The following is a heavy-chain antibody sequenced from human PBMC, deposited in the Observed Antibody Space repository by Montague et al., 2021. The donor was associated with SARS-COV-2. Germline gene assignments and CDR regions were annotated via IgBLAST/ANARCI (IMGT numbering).Heavy chain of an antibody. CDR3: ARLRFLEWLHIPRGYYGMDV. Sequence: QSGAAVKKPGESLRISCKGSGYSFTSYWISWVRQMPGKGLEWMGRIDPSDSYTNYSPSFQGHVTISADKSISTAYLQWSSLKASDTAMYYCARLRFLEWLHIPRGYYGMDVWGQGTTVTVSS. J-gene: IGHJ6*02. V-gene: IGHV5-10-1*01. CDR2: IDPSDSYT. D-gene: IGHD3-3*01. CDR1: GYSFTSYW.